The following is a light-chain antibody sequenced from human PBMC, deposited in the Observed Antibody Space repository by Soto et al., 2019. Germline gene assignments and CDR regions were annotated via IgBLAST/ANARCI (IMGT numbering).Light chain of an antibody. J-gene: IGKJ1*01. CDR2: GAS. V-gene: IGKV3-20*01. Sequence: EFVLTQSPGTLSLSPGERATLSCRASQSVSSNYLAWYQQKPGQAPRLLIYGASTRATGIADRFSGSGSGTDFTLSISRLEPADFAVYYCHQYGSSPQTFSQGTKVEIK. CDR1: QSVSSNY. CDR3: HQYGSSPQT.